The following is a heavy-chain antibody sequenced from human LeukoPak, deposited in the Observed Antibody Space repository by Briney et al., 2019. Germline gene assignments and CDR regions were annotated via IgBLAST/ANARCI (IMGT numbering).Heavy chain of an antibody. V-gene: IGHV3-7*01. Sequence: PGGSLRLSCAASGFTFSDYWMNWVRQAPGKGLEWVANIKQHGSEKSYVDSVKGRFTISRDNAKNSLYLQMNSLRAEDTAVYYCARSTMIRGVYYFDYWGQGTLVTVSS. CDR2: IKQHGSEK. CDR1: GFTFSDYW. CDR3: ARSTMIRGVYYFDY. D-gene: IGHD3-10*01. J-gene: IGHJ4*02.